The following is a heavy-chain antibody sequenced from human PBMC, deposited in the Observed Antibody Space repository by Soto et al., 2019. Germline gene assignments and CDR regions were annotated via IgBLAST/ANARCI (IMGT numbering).Heavy chain of an antibody. CDR2: IYPGDHET. D-gene: IGHD6-13*01. J-gene: IGHJ4*02. V-gene: IGHV5-51*01. CDR3: ARSPRSSPYFDY. Sequence: GESLKISCQSSGYTFSNFWIGWVRQLPGKGLEWMGIIYPGDHETRYSPSFHGKVTISADRSINTVYLQWNSLEASDTAFYFCARSPRSSPYFDYWGQGALVTVSS. CDR1: GYTFSNFW.